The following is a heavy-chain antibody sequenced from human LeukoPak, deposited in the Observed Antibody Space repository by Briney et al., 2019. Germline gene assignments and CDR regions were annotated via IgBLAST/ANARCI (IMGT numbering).Heavy chain of an antibody. CDR1: GFTFSTYG. D-gene: IGHD2-15*01. V-gene: IGHV3-23*01. CDR3: AKRGTRSSGSCIDY. CDR2: ITGSGDNT. J-gene: IGHJ4*02. Sequence: SGGSLRLSCAASGFTFSTYGMTWVRQAPGKGLEWVSAITGSGDNTYYADSVKGRFSISRDNSKNTLYLQMNSLRAEDTAVYYCAKRGTRSSGSCIDYWGQGTLVTVSS.